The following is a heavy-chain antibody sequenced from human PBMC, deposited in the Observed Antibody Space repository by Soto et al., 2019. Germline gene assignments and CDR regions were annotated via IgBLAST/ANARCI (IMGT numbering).Heavy chain of an antibody. D-gene: IGHD5-12*01. CDR1: GGTFSSYA. CDR3: ARDGEVATIPRVGYFEL. J-gene: IGHJ2*01. V-gene: IGHV1-69*06. Sequence: QVQLVQSGAEVKKPGSSVKVSCKASGGTFSSYAISWVRQAPGQGLEWMGGIIPIFGTANYAKKFQGRVTIPADKSTSTAYMELSSLRSEDTAEYYCARDGEVATIPRVGYFELWGRGTLVTVSS. CDR2: IIPIFGTA.